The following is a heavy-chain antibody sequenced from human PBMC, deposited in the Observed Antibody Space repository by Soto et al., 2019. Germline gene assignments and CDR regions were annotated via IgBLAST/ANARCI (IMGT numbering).Heavy chain of an antibody. CDR2: IYHGGTT. V-gene: IGHV4-4*02. D-gene: IGHD3-16*01. CDR3: ARDFKAPNDAWAFDY. CDR1: GASIGSADW. Sequence: QVQLQESGPGLVMPSGTLSLTCAVAGASIGSADWWNWVRQPPGKGLEWIGEIYHGGTTIYNPSLKSRVTISVDESKNPSSLKLTSVTAADTAVYYCARDFKAPNDAWAFDYWGQGTLVTVSS. J-gene: IGHJ4*02.